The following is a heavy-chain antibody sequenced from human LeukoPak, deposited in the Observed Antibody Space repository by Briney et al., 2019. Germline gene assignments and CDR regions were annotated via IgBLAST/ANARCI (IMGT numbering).Heavy chain of an antibody. CDR3: TRVGYIDEGIDY. J-gene: IGHJ4*02. D-gene: IGHD5-24*01. Sequence: GGSMRLSCVASGFPFSSYWMTWVRQAPGKGLEWVANIKQDGSKKSYVDSVKGRFTISRDNAKNSLYLQMNSLRAEDTAIYYCTRVGYIDEGIDYWGQGTLVTVSS. V-gene: IGHV3-7*04. CDR1: GFPFSSYW. CDR2: IKQDGSKK.